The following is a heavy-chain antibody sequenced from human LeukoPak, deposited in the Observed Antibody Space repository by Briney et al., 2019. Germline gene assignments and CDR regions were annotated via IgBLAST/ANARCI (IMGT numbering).Heavy chain of an antibody. CDR2: IYYSGST. CDR3: AMGFWYEEYFQH. CDR1: GASVSSYY. V-gene: IGHV4-59*02. J-gene: IGHJ1*01. D-gene: IGHD6-13*01. Sequence: SETLSLTCTVSGASVSSYYWSWIRQPPGKGLEWIGYIYYSGSTNYNPSLKSRITISVDTSKNQFSLRLSSVTTADTAVYFCAMGFWYEEYFQHWGQGSLVIVSS.